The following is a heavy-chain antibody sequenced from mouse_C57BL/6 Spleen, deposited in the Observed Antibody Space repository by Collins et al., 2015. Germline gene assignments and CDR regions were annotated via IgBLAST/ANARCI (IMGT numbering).Heavy chain of an antibody. CDR1: GYTFTSYW. CDR3: ARSDYYYGSSYVN. V-gene: IGHV1-64*01. Sequence: QVQLQQPGAELVKPGASVKLSCKASGYTFTSYWMHWVKQRPGQGLEWIGMIHPNSGSTNYNEKFKSKATLTVDKSSSTAYMQLSSLTSEDSAVYYCARSDYYYGSSYVNWGQGTTLIVSS. J-gene: IGHJ2*01. D-gene: IGHD1-1*01. CDR2: IHPNSGST.